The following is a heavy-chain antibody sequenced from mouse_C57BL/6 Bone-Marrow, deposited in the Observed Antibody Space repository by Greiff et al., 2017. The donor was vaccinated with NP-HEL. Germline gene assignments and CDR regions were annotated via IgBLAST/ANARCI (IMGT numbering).Heavy chain of an antibody. Sequence: QVQLQQPGAELVMPGASVKLSCKASGYTFTSYWMHWVKQRPGQGLEWIGEIDPSDGYTNYNQKFKGKSTLTVDKSSSTAYMQLSSLTSDDSAVYYCARWSSGYVYMDYWGQGTTLAVSS. D-gene: IGHD3-2*02. CDR2: IDPSDGYT. CDR1: GYTFTSYW. J-gene: IGHJ2*01. V-gene: IGHV1-69*01. CDR3: ARWSSGYVYMDY.